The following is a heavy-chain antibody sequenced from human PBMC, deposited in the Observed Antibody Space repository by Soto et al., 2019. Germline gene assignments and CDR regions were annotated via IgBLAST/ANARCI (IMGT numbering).Heavy chain of an antibody. CDR1: SGSISSYY. CDR3: DSSGYYFRRYGVDP. Sequence: PSETLSLTCTVSSGSISSYYWNWIRQPPGKGLEWIGSIYYSGNTNYSPSLKSRVTISVDTSKKQFYLKLTSVTAASTAMYYYDSSGYYFRRYGVDPWGQGTLVTVSS. J-gene: IGHJ5*02. V-gene: IGHV4-59*01. CDR2: IYYSGNT. D-gene: IGHD3-22*01.